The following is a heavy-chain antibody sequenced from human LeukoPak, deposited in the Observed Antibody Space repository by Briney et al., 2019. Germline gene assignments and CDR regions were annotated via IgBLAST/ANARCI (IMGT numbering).Heavy chain of an antibody. Sequence: GASVNVSCKASGYTFTSYDINWVRQATGRGLEWMGWMNPNSGNTGYAQKFQGRVTMTRNTSISTAYMELSSLRSEDTAVYYCARKPIVDTALNWFDPWGQGTLVTVSS. CDR2: MNPNSGNT. J-gene: IGHJ5*02. CDR1: GYTFTSYD. V-gene: IGHV1-8*01. CDR3: ARKPIVDTALNWFDP. D-gene: IGHD5-18*01.